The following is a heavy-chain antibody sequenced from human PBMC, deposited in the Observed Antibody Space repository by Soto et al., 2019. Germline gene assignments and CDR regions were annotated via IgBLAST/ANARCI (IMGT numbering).Heavy chain of an antibody. CDR3: AREGSYSAYNFAHGIQLWSFDF. J-gene: IGHJ4*02. CDR1: AGYIKTFY. Sequence: PSVTLSLPRTVSAGYIKTFYWGLVRQPAGKGLERIGRIFSSGSTSFNPSLESRVAMSVDTSKNHFSLNVSSVTAADMAVYYCAREGSYSAYNFAHGIQLWSFDFWGQGALVTVSS. CDR2: IFSSGST. V-gene: IGHV4-4*07. D-gene: IGHD5-12*01.